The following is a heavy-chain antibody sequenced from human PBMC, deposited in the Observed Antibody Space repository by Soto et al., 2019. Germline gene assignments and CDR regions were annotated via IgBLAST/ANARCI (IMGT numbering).Heavy chain of an antibody. CDR1: GASIVNSVYY. Sequence: SETLSLTCTVSGASIVNSVYYWNWIRQHPGKGLQWIGYITDTGSTYYTPSLQSRITISVDTSENQFSLNMYSVTAADTADYYCAPSPSREAAPDGDWFDPWGQGILVTVSS. D-gene: IGHD6-13*01. CDR2: ITDTGST. V-gene: IGHV4-31*03. CDR3: APSPSREAAPDGDWFDP. J-gene: IGHJ5*02.